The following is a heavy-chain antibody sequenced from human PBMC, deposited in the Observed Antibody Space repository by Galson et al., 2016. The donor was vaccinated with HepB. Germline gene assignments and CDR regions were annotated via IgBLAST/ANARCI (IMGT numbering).Heavy chain of an antibody. J-gene: IGHJ6*02. Sequence: SVKVSCKASGYTFTGYYMHWVRQAPGQGLEWMGWINPNSGGTNYAQKFQGWVTMTWDTSISTAYMELSRMKSDDTAVYYCARELSGFARELFGYYYGMDVWGQGTTVTVSS. CDR3: ARELSGFARELFGYYYGMDV. D-gene: IGHD1-26*01. CDR2: INPNSGGT. V-gene: IGHV1-2*04. CDR1: GYTFTGYY.